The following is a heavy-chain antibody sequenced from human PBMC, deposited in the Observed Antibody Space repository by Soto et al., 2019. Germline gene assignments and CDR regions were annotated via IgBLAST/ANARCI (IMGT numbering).Heavy chain of an antibody. CDR2: IWYDGSNK. J-gene: IGHJ4*02. V-gene: IGHV3-33*01. D-gene: IGHD6-6*01. CDR1: GFAFSIYG. CDR3: ARSPPGVAGRYYFDF. Sequence: ESGGGVVQPGRSLRLSCAASGFAFSIYGMHWVRQTPGKGLEWVALIWYDGSNKFYADSVKGRFTISRDNSKNTLSLQMHSLRAEDTAVYFCARSPPGVAGRYYFDFWGQGTLVTVSS.